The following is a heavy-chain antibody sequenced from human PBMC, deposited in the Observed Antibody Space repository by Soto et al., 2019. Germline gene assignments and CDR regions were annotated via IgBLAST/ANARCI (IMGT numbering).Heavy chain of an antibody. Sequence: SVKVSCKASGGTFSSYAISWVRQAPGQGLEWMGGIIPIFGTANYAQKFQGRVTITADESTSTAYMELSSLRSEDTAVYYCARTQPSALIAVAGIGGYFDYWGQGTLVTVSS. V-gene: IGHV1-69*13. CDR1: GGTFSSYA. CDR2: IIPIFGTA. CDR3: ARTQPSALIAVAGIGGYFDY. D-gene: IGHD6-19*01. J-gene: IGHJ4*02.